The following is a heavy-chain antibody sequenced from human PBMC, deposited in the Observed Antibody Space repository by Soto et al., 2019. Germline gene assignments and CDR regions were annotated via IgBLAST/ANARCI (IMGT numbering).Heavy chain of an antibody. Sequence: QMQLVQSGAEVKKPGSSVKVSCKASGGTLSSFINYPINWVRQAPGQGLEWMGGIVPNVGTVNYAKKFQGRVTITADQSTGTAYMELSSLRSEDTALYYCARRDTSGFLRYFDNWGQGTLVTVSS. CDR1: GGTLSSFINYP. CDR3: ARRDTSGFLRYFDN. V-gene: IGHV1-69*01. J-gene: IGHJ4*02. D-gene: IGHD3-3*01. CDR2: IVPNVGTV.